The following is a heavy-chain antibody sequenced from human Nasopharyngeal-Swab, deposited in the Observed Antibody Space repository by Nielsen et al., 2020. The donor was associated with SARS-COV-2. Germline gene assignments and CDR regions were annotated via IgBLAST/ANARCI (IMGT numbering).Heavy chain of an antibody. D-gene: IGHD6-13*01. CDR2: INNSGRT. CDR3: AEKGYISSWCVY. Sequence: SETLSLTCGVYGGSVSGYYWNWIRQPPGKGLEWIGEINNSGRTHYNPSPKSRVTISLDTSQKQFSLKLTSVTAADTAVYYCAEKGYISSWCVYWGPGTLVTVSS. J-gene: IGHJ4*02. V-gene: IGHV4-34*01. CDR1: GGSVSGYY.